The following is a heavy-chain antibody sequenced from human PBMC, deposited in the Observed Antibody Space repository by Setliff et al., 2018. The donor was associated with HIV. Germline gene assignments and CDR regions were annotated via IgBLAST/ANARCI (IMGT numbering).Heavy chain of an antibody. V-gene: IGHV4-39*01. CDR2: IYDTGST. D-gene: IGHD6-6*01. CDR1: GGSISSSNYY. CDR3: ARLRVKQLVPEALDI. Sequence: TLSLTCTVSGGSISSSNYYWGWIRQPPGKGLQWIGSIYDTGSTYYNPSLKSRVTISVDTSKNQFSLNLSSVTAADTAVYSCARLRVKQLVPEALDIWGQGTMVTVSS. J-gene: IGHJ3*02.